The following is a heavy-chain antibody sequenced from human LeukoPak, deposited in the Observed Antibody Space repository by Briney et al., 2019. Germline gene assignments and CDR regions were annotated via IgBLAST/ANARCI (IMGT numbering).Heavy chain of an antibody. CDR3: ASVRDAYNQGFWYFDL. J-gene: IGHJ2*01. D-gene: IGHD5-24*01. V-gene: IGHV1-69*04. CDR1: GGSFSSYA. Sequence: SVKVSCKASGGSFSSYAFSWVRQAPGQGLEWMGRIIPMLGIANYPQKFQDRIGLSADTSTNTAYMELSSLRSGDTAIYYCASVRDAYNQGFWYFDLWGRGTLVSVSS. CDR2: IIPMLGIA.